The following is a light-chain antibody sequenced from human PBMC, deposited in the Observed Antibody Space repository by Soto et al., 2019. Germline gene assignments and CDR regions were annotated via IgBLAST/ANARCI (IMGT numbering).Light chain of an antibody. CDR3: NSHAGGTNFVV. V-gene: IGLV2-8*01. CDR2: EVS. CDR1: SSDVGGYNY. Sequence: QSALTQPPSASGSPGQSVTISCTGTSSDVGGYNYVSWYKQHPGKAPELIIYEVSKRPSGVPDRFSGSKSGNTASLTVSGLQAEDEADYYCNSHAGGTNFVVFGTGTKVTVL. J-gene: IGLJ1*01.